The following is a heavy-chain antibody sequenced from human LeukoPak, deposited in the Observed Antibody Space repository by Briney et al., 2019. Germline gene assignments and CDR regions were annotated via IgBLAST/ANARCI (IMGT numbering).Heavy chain of an antibody. CDR3: AKARIFYDSSGYYLGS. V-gene: IGHV3-23*01. Sequence: PGGSLRLSCAASGFSFSIHDMTWVRQAPGKGLEWVSTISNSDNSTYYADSVKGRFTISRDNSKNTLYLQMNSLRAEDTAVYYCAKARIFYDSSGYYLGSWGQGTLVTVSS. J-gene: IGHJ5*02. CDR1: GFSFSIHD. D-gene: IGHD3-22*01. CDR2: ISNSDNST.